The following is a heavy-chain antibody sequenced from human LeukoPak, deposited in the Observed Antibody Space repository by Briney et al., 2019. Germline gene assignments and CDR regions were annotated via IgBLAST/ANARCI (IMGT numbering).Heavy chain of an antibody. CDR1: GYPFRSYV. Sequence: GASVKVSCKASGYPFRSYVIHWLRRAPGQSLEWIGWINPANGNTKYSRNFQGRVTVTRDTSASVVYMELSSLRYEDTAVYYCARDGYDADGYLDYWGQGALVPVSS. CDR3: ARDGYDADGYLDY. J-gene: IGHJ4*02. V-gene: IGHV1-3*01. CDR2: INPANGNT. D-gene: IGHD5-12*01.